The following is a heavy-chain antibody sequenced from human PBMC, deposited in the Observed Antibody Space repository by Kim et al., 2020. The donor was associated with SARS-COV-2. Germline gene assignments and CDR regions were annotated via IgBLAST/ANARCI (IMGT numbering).Heavy chain of an antibody. CDR1: GGSISSYY. J-gene: IGHJ6*03. Sequence: SETLSLTCTVSGGSISSYYWSWIRQPPGKGLEWIGYIYDSGSTNYNPSLKSRVTLSLDTSKKQISVKLSTVSAADTAVDDCARGMRRTSILGYTYYMEV. CDR2: IYDSGST. V-gene: IGHV4-59*01. CDR3: ARGMRRTSILGYTYYMEV. D-gene: IGHD2-2*01.